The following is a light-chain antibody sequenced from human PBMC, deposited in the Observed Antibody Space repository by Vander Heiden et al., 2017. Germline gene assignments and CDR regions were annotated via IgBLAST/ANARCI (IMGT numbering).Light chain of an antibody. Sequence: QLVLTQSPSASASLGASAKLTCTLSRGHSSYAIAWHLHPRETGPRYVMQLNSDGSHSKGDGIPDRFSGSSSGAERYLTIASVQSEDEADYDSQTGGTGSQVFGGGTKRTVL. CDR2: LNSDGSH. V-gene: IGLV4-69*01. J-gene: IGLJ2*01. CDR3: QTGGTGSQV. CDR1: RGHSSYA.